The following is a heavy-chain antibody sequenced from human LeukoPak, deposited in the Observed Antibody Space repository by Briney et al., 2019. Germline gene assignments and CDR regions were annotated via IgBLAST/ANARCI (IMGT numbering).Heavy chain of an antibody. D-gene: IGHD1-26*01. V-gene: IGHV3-15*01. J-gene: IGHJ4*02. Sequence: GGSLRLSCAASGFTFSNAWMSWVRQAPGKGLEWVGRIKSKTDGGTTDYAAPVKGRFTISRDDSKNTLYLQMNSLKTEDTAVYYCTTESGYYYVMSGSYYNPFDYWGQGTLVTVSS. CDR3: TTESGYYYVMSGSYYNPFDY. CDR1: GFTFSNAW. CDR2: IKSKTDGGTT.